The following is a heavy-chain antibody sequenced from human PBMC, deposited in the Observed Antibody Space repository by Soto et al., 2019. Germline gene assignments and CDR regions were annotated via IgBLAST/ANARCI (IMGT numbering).Heavy chain of an antibody. D-gene: IGHD1-26*01. V-gene: IGHV1-58*01. Sequence: ASVKVSCKAPGFTFTSSAVQWVRQARGQRLEWIGWIVVGSGNTNYAQKFQERVTITRDMSTSTAYMELSSLRSEDTAVYYCAAISLILPRIVGATQHDYWGQGTLVTVSS. J-gene: IGHJ4*02. CDR1: GFTFTSSA. CDR3: AAISLILPRIVGATQHDY. CDR2: IVVGSGNT.